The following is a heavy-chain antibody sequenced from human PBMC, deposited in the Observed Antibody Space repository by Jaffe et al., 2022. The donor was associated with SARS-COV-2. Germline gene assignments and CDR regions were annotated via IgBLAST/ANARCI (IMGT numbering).Heavy chain of an antibody. D-gene: IGHD2-8*01. CDR2: IYYSGST. Sequence: QVQLQETGPGLVKPSETLSLTCTVSGGSISSYYCSWIRQPPGKGLEYIGYIYYSGSTTYNPSLESRVTISVDTSKNQFSLKLSSVTAADTAVYYCARHKMYGPLDSWGQGTLVTVSS. V-gene: IGHV4-59*08. CDR1: GGSISSYY. J-gene: IGHJ4*02. CDR3: ARHKMYGPLDS.